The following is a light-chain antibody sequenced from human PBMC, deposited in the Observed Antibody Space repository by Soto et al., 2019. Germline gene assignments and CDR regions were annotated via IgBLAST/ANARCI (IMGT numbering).Light chain of an antibody. CDR2: KAS. J-gene: IGKJ1*01. CDR3: QHYNSYAEA. Sequence: DIQMTQSPSTLSGSVGDRVTITCRASQTISSWLAWYQQKPGKAPKLLIYKASTLKSGVPSRFSGSGSGTEFTLTISCLQPDYFASYYCQHYNSYAEAFGQGTKVELK. CDR1: QTISSW. V-gene: IGKV1-5*03.